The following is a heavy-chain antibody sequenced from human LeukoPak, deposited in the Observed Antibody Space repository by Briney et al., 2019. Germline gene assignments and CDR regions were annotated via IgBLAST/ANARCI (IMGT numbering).Heavy chain of an antibody. V-gene: IGHV4-34*01. CDR2: INHSGST. J-gene: IGHJ5*02. CDR3: ARGYSNYAP. CDR1: GGSFSGYY. D-gene: IGHD4-11*01. Sequence: SENLSLTCAVYGGSFSGYYWSWIRQPPGKGLEWIGEINHSGSTNYNPSLKSRVTISVDTSKNQFSLKLSSVTAADTAVYYCARGYSNYAPWGQGTLVTVSS.